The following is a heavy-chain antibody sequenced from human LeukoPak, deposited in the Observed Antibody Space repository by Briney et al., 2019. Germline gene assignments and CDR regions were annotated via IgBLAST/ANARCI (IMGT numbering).Heavy chain of an antibody. Sequence: PSETLSLTCTVSGGPISSGGYYWSWIRQHPGKGLEWIGYIYYSGSTYYNPSLKSRVTISVDTSKNQFSLKLSSVTAADTAVYYCARGVRYYGSGSYYQDFFFDYWGQGTLVTVSS. J-gene: IGHJ4*02. CDR1: GGPISSGGYY. V-gene: IGHV4-31*03. D-gene: IGHD3-10*01. CDR2: IYYSGST. CDR3: ARGVRYYGSGSYYQDFFFDY.